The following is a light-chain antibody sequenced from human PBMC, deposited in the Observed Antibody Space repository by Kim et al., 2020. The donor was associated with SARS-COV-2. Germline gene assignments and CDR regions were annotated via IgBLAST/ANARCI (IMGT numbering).Light chain of an antibody. CDR3: ASWDDSLSGLV. CDR1: SSNIGGDY. V-gene: IGLV1-47*01. J-gene: IGLJ2*01. Sequence: QRVTISCSGRSSNIGGDYACWYQQLPGTAPKVLIYRNNQRPSGVPDRFSGSKSDTSASLAISGLRSEDEGDYYCASWDDSLSGLVFGGGTQLTVL. CDR2: RNN.